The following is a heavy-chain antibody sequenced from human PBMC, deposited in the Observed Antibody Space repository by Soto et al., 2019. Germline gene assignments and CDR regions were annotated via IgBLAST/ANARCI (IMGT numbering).Heavy chain of an antibody. D-gene: IGHD1-26*01. Sequence: QVQLQESGPGLVKPSETLSLTCTVSGGSISNYYWSWIRQPPGKGLEWIGYMYNSGSTNYNPSLKSRVTISVDTSKNQFSLNLSSVTAADTAVYYCARHVEMAKMGASGFDIWGQGTMVTVSS. J-gene: IGHJ3*02. CDR1: GGSISNYY. V-gene: IGHV4-59*08. CDR2: MYNSGST. CDR3: ARHVEMAKMGASGFDI.